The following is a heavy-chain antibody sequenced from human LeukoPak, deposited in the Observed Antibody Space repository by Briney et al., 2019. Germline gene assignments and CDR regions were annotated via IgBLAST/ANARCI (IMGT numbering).Heavy chain of an antibody. D-gene: IGHD2-15*01. CDR1: GFTFSSYA. V-gene: IGHV4-59*01. CDR2: IYYSGST. Sequence: PGGSLRLSCAASGFTFSSYAMSWIRQPPGKGLEWIGYIYYSGSTNYNPSLKSRVTISVDTSKNQFSLKLSSVTAADTAVYYCARAGEDCSGGSCYEFDPWGQGTLVTVSS. CDR3: ARAGEDCSGGSCYEFDP. J-gene: IGHJ5*02.